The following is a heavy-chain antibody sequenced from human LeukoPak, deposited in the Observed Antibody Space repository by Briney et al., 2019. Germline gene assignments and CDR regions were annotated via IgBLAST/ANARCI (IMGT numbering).Heavy chain of an antibody. J-gene: IGHJ4*02. CDR1: GFTFDDYA. CDR3: AKEAESGGGVDY. V-gene: IGHV3-43*02. D-gene: IGHD2-15*01. Sequence: GGSLRLSCAASGFTFDDYAMHWVRQAPGKGLEWVSLISGDGGSTYYADSEKGRFTISRDNSKNSLYLQMNSLRNEDTALYYCAKEAESGGGVDYWGQGTLVTVSS. CDR2: ISGDGGST.